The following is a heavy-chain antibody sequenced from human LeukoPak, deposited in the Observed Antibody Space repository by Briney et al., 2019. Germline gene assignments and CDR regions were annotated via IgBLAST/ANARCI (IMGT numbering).Heavy chain of an antibody. CDR1: GGSISRYY. CDR3: AGSISGWSQDLDY. V-gene: IGHV4-59*01. J-gene: IGHJ4*02. CDR2: IYYSGST. D-gene: IGHD6-19*01. Sequence: SETLSLTCTVSGGSISRYYWSWVRQPPGKGLEWIGYIYYSGSTNYNPSLKSRVTISVDASKNQFSLKLSSVTAADTAVYYCAGSISGWSQDLDYWGQGTLVTVSS.